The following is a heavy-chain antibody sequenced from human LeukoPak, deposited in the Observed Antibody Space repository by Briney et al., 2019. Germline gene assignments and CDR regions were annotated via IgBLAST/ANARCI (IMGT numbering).Heavy chain of an antibody. CDR2: VSYGGTS. CDR3: ARHSGMVDRHFAH. CDR1: GGSIIISSHY. J-gene: IGHJ4*02. Sequence: SETLSLTCNVSGGSIIISSHYWGWVRQSPGKGLEWIGSVSYGGTSYYNPSLKSRVTMSVDTSKNTFSLKLTSVTAADTAVYFCARHSGMVDRHFAHWGQGTLVPVSS. D-gene: IGHD3-3*01. V-gene: IGHV4-39*01.